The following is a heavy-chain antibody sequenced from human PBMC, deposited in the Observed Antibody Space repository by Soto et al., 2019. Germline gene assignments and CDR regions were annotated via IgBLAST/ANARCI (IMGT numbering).Heavy chain of an antibody. CDR2: IYYSGST. J-gene: IGHJ4*02. Sequence: PSETLSLTCTVSGGSISSYYWSWIRQPPGKGLEWIGYIYYSGSTNYNPSLKSRVTISVDTSKNQFSLKLSSVTAADTAVYYCARRWGRAFDYWGQGTLVTVSS. D-gene: IGHD6-13*01. CDR1: GGSISSYY. CDR3: ARRWGRAFDY. V-gene: IGHV4-59*08.